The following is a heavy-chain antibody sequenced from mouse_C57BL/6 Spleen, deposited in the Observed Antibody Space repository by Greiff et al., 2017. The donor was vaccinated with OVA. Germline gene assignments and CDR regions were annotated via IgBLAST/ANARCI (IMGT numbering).Heavy chain of an antibody. D-gene: IGHD4-1*01. V-gene: IGHV1-82*01. CDR2: IYPGDGDT. Sequence: QVQLQQSGPELVKPGASVKISCKASGYAFSSSWMNWVKQRPGKGLEWIGRIYPGDGDTTYNGKFKGKATLTADKSSSTAYMQLSSLTSEDSAVYFCARSNPFDYWGQGTTLTVS. CDR1: GYAFSSSW. J-gene: IGHJ2*01. CDR3: ARSNPFDY.